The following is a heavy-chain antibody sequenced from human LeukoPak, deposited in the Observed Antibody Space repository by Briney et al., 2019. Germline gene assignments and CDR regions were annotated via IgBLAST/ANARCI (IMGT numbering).Heavy chain of an antibody. Sequence: GGSLRLSCAASGFTFSSYWMSWVRQAPGKGLEWVANIKQDGSEKYYVDSVKGRFTISRDNAKNSLYLQMNSLRAEDTAVYYCARDIAAAGPDAFDIWGQGTMVTVSS. CDR2: IKQDGSEK. V-gene: IGHV3-7*01. J-gene: IGHJ3*02. CDR3: ARDIAAAGPDAFDI. CDR1: GFTFSSYW. D-gene: IGHD6-13*01.